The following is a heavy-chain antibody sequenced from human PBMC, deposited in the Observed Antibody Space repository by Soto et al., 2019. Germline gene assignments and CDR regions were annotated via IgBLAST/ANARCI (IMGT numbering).Heavy chain of an antibody. Sequence: PSETLSLTCTVSGGSTSSDNYWSWIRQPPGKGLEWIGHIYYSGNTDYNPSLKSRLAISIDTSKNQFSLKLSSVTAADTAVYFCAREGGESSDGLHYLDSWGQGSLVTVSS. CDR2: IYYSGNT. CDR1: GGSTSSDNY. V-gene: IGHV4-30-4*01. CDR3: AREGGESSDGLHYLDS. J-gene: IGHJ4*02. D-gene: IGHD3-16*01.